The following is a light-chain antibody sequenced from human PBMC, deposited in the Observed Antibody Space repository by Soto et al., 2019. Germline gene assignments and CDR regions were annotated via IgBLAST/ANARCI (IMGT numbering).Light chain of an antibody. V-gene: IGLV2-14*03. J-gene: IGLJ1*01. Sequence: QSALTQPASVSGSPGQSITISCTGTSSDVGGYKYVSWYQHHPGKAPKLMIYDVSNRPSGVSNRFSGSKSGNTASLTISGFQAEDEAEYYCSSYTSSSTFVFGTGTKLTVL. CDR2: DVS. CDR1: SSDVGGYKY. CDR3: SSYTSSSTFV.